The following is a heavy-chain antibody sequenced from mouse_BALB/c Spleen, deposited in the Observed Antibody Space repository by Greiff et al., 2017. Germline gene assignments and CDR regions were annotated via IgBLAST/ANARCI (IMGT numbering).Heavy chain of an antibody. J-gene: IGHJ2*01. D-gene: IGHD6-1*01. CDR1: GYTFTSYW. V-gene: IGHV1-7*01. CDR2: INPSTGYT. CDR3: ARRSASFDD. Sequence: QVQLKESGAELAKPGASVKMSCKASGYTFTSYWMHWVKQRPGQGLEWIGYINPSTGYTEYNQKFKDKATLTADKSSSTAYMQLSSLTSEDSAVYYCARRSASFDDWGQGTTLTVSS.